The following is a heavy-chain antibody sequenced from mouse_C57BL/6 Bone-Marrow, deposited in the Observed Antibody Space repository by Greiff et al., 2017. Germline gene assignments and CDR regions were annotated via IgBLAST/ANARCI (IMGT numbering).Heavy chain of an antibody. D-gene: IGHD2-3*01. CDR2: IDPSDSYT. Sequence: QVQLQQPGAELVKPGASVKLSCKASGYTFTSYWMQWVKQRPGQGLEWIGEIDPSDSYTNYNQKFKGKATLTVDTSSSTAYMQLSSLTSEDSAVYYCARSWLLGGFTSYWGQGTLVTVSA. V-gene: IGHV1-50*01. CDR1: GYTFTSYW. CDR3: ARSWLLGGFTSY. J-gene: IGHJ3*01.